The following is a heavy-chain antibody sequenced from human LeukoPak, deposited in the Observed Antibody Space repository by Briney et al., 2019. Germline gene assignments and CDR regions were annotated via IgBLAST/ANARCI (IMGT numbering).Heavy chain of an antibody. CDR2: ISGSGGST. Sequence: PGGSLRLSCAASGFTFSSYAMSWVRQAPGKGLEWVSAISGSGGSTYYADSVKGRFTISRDNSKNTLYLQMNSLRAEDTAVYYCARDRYQLTIYYYYGMDVWGQGTTVTVSS. V-gene: IGHV3-23*01. J-gene: IGHJ6*02. CDR3: ARDRYQLTIYYYYGMDV. CDR1: GFTFSSYA. D-gene: IGHD2-2*01.